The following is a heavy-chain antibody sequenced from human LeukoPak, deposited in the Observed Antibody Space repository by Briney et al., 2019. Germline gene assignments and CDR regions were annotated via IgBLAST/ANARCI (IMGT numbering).Heavy chain of an antibody. Sequence: SQTLSLTCAVSGGSISSGGYSWRWIRQPPGKGLEWIGYIYHSGSTYYNPSLKSRVTISVDRSKNQFSLKLSSVTAADTAVYYCARVGYYDSSGYYDWFDPWGQGTLVTVSS. D-gene: IGHD3-22*01. V-gene: IGHV4-30-2*01. J-gene: IGHJ5*02. CDR3: ARVGYYDSSGYYDWFDP. CDR1: GGSISSGGYS. CDR2: IYHSGST.